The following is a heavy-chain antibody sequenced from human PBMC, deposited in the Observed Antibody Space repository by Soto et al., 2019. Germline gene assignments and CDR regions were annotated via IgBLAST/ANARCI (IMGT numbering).Heavy chain of an antibody. J-gene: IGHJ4*02. CDR1: GFTFSDYT. CDR3: AKVSSSWYAGFFDL. D-gene: IGHD6-13*01. CDR2: ISYDGSKK. Sequence: GGSLRLSCAASGFTFSDYTMHWVRQAPGKGLEWVSVISYDGSKKYYADSVKGRFAVSRDNSKNTLYLQIHTLRAEDMAVYYCAKVSSSWYAGFFDLWGQGTLVTVSS. V-gene: IGHV3-30*09.